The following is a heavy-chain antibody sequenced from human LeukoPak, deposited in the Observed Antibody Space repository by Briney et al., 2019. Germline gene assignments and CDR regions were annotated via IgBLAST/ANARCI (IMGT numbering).Heavy chain of an antibody. Sequence: GGSLRLSCAASGFTFSNHWMHWVRQAPGKGLVWVSRLNGDGTSTAYVESVEGRFTISRDNAKNTLYLQMNSLGVEDTAVYYCARDKIEGPTKLDYWGQGILVTVSS. CDR3: ARDKIEGPTKLDY. D-gene: IGHD1-1*01. CDR2: LNGDGTST. CDR1: GFTFSNHW. J-gene: IGHJ4*02. V-gene: IGHV3-74*01.